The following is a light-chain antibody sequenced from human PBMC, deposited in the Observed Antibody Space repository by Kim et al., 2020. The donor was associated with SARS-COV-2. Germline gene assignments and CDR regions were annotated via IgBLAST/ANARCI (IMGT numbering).Light chain of an antibody. CDR3: QQYAHLPPG. V-gene: IGKV1-33*01. J-gene: IGKJ5*01. Sequence: CIGERVTLTWQASQEIRNFGNWYQRKPGKAPNLLSYDASTWAGGVPSRFSAGGSGIDFTCPISRWQPEDVTTYYCQQYAHLPPGFGQGTRLEI. CDR1: QEIRNF. CDR2: DAS.